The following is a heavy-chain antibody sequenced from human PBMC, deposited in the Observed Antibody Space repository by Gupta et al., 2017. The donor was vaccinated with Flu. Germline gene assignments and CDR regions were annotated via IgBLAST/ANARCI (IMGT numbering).Heavy chain of an antibody. J-gene: IGHJ4*02. CDR1: GFLFSSYD. CDR3: APSWQWLAPFDY. V-gene: IGHV3-48*03. Sequence: EVQLVESGGGLVQPGGSLRLSCAASGFLFSSYDMNWVRQAPGKGLEWLSYISSVGGSIRYADSVKGRFTVSRDNAKESLYLQMSGLRVEDTAVYYCAPSWQWLAPFDYWGQGTLVTVSS. CDR2: ISSVGGSI. D-gene: IGHD6-19*01.